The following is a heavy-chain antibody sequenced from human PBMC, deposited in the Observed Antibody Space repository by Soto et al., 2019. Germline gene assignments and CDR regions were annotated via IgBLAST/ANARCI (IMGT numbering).Heavy chain of an antibody. CDR1: GFSFTTYE. Sequence: EVQLVESGGGLVQPGGSLRLSCAASGFSFTTYEMNWVRQAPGKGLEWVAYISSGSDTIHYADSVRGRFTVSRDNAKNSLYLQMNSLRVEDTALCYCARDRAAGGYWGQGTLVTVSS. V-gene: IGHV3-48*03. J-gene: IGHJ4*02. CDR2: ISSGSDTI. D-gene: IGHD6-13*01. CDR3: ARDRAAGGY.